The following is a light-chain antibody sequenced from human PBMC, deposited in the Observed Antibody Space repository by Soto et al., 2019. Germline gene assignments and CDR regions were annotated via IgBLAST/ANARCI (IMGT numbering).Light chain of an antibody. CDR1: QSIGRW. V-gene: IGKV1-5*01. Sequence: DIQMTQSPSTLSASVGDRVTITCRASQSIGRWLAWYQQKPGKAPKLLIYDASTLNRGVPSRFTASGSGTEFTLAINGLQPDDFSSYYCQQYNGHFGGGTKVDIK. CDR2: DAS. J-gene: IGKJ4*01. CDR3: QQYNGH.